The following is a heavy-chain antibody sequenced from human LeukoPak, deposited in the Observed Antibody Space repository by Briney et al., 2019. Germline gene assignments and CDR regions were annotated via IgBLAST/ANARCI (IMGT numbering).Heavy chain of an antibody. J-gene: IGHJ4*02. V-gene: IGHV3-11*01. D-gene: IGHD3-22*01. CDR2: ISSSGSTI. Sequence: PGGSLRLSCAASGFTFSDYYMSWIRQAPGKGLEWVSYISSSGSTIYYADSVKGRLTISRDNAKNSLYLQTNSLRAEDTAVYYCARGGDDSSGYYYLFDYWGQGTLVTVSS. CDR1: GFTFSDYY. CDR3: ARGGDDSSGYYYLFDY.